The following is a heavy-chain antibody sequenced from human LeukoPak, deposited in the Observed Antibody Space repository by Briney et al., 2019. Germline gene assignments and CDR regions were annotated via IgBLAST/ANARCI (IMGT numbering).Heavy chain of an antibody. J-gene: IGHJ4*02. V-gene: IGHV1-2*04. D-gene: IGHD6-19*01. Sequence: ASVEVSCKASGYTFTGYYMHWVRQAPGQGLEWMGWINPNSGGTNYAQKFQGWVTMTRDTSISTAYMELSRLRSDDTAVYYCAREFVYSSGWAFDYWGQGTLVTVSS. CDR2: INPNSGGT. CDR3: AREFVYSSGWAFDY. CDR1: GYTFTGYY.